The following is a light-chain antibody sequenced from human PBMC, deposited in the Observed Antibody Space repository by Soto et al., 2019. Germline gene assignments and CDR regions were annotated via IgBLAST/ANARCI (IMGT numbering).Light chain of an antibody. CDR3: RQVGVSPPYT. CDR1: QSVNSNY. J-gene: IGKJ2*01. V-gene: IGKV3-20*01. Sequence: EIVLTQSPGTLSLSPGDRATLSCRASQSVNSNYLGWYQQKPGHAPMLLIYGASSRASGVPDRFSGSGSGADFTLTISRMEPEDFAVDYCRQVGVSPPYTFGQGTKLEI. CDR2: GAS.